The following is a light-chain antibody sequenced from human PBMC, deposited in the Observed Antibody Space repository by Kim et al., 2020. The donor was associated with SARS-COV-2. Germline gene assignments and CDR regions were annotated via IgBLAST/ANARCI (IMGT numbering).Light chain of an antibody. J-gene: IGLJ2*01. CDR2: EDT. CDR1: TLGDKY. Sequence: SYELTQPPSVSVSPGQTASISCSGDTLGDKYACWYQQRPGQSPVLVIYEDTRRPSGIPERFSASTSGNTATMTISGTQAMDEADYYCQAWDSTTVIFGGGTKLTVL. CDR3: QAWDSTTVI. V-gene: IGLV3-1*01.